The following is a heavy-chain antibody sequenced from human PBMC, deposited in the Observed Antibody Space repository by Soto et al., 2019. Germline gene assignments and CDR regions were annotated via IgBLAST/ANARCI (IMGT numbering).Heavy chain of an antibody. J-gene: IGHJ6*02. CDR2: IIPILGIA. CDR1: RNTISSYR. Sequence: SSEKCSFKPSRNTISSYRIIFVRHTPGQGLEWMGRIIPILGIANYAQTLQGRVTITADKSTSTAYMELSSLTSEYTAVYYCARGQYYYGMDGWGQGTTVTVSS. V-gene: IGHV1-69*02. CDR3: ARGQYYYGMDG.